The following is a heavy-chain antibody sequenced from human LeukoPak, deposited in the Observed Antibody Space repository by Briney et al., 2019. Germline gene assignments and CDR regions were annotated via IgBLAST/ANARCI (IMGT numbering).Heavy chain of an antibody. V-gene: IGHV4-4*09. J-gene: IGHJ6*03. Sequence: SETLSLTCTVSGGSISSYYWSWIRQPPGKGLEWIGYIYTSGSTNYNPSLKSRVTISVDTSKNQFSLKLSSATAADTAVYYCARASIAAPYYYYYMDVWGKGTTVTVSS. CDR1: GGSISSYY. D-gene: IGHD6-6*01. CDR3: ARASIAAPYYYYYMDV. CDR2: IYTSGST.